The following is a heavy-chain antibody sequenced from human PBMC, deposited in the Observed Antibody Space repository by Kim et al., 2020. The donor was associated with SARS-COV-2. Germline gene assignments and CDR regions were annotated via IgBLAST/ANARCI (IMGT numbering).Heavy chain of an antibody. J-gene: IGHJ3*02. V-gene: IGHV4-59*08. CDR3: ARHIEGRGGYNWGVRAFDI. CDR2: IYYSGST. Sequence: SETLSLTCTVSDGSISSYYWSWIRQPPGKGLEWIGYIYYSGSTNYNPSLKSRVTISVDTSKNQFSLKLSSVTAADTAVYYCARHIEGRGGYNWGVRAFDIWGQGTMVTVSS. D-gene: IGHD6-25*01. CDR1: DGSISSYY.